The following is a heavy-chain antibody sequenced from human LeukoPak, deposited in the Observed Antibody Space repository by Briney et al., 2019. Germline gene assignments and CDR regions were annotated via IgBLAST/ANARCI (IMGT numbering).Heavy chain of an antibody. CDR3: ARDRGYSYGIFDY. D-gene: IGHD5-18*01. CDR2: IYYGGST. CDR1: GGSISSYY. Sequence: SETLSLTCTVSGGSISSYYWSWIRQPPGKGLEWIGYIYYGGSTNYNPSLKSRVTISVDTSKNQFSLKLSSVTAADTAVYYCARDRGYSYGIFDYWGQGTLVTVSS. V-gene: IGHV4-59*01. J-gene: IGHJ4*02.